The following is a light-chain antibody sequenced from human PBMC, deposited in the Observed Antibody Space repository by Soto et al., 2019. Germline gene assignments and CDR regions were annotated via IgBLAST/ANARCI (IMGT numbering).Light chain of an antibody. CDR1: PGSSTS. J-gene: IGKJ1*01. Sequence: IQLTQSPSSLSASVGDRVTITCRASPGSSTSFAWYQHKPGKPPKLLIYASSTLHSGVTSRFSGSGPGTDASLTITSLQPDDFATYYCQQLNFDSWPFGQGTKVDIK. CDR2: ASS. CDR3: QQLNFDSWP. V-gene: IGKV1-9*01.